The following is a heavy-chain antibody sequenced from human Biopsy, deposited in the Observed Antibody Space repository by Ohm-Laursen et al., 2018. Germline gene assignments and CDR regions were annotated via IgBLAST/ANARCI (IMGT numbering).Heavy chain of an antibody. CDR2: LTWNSGTI. J-gene: IGHJ4*02. D-gene: IGHD3-16*01. CDR1: GFNFDDCA. Sequence: SLRLSCAASGFNFDDCAMHWIRQGPGKGLEWVAGLTWNSGTIAYAGSVRGRFTISRDNAKNSLYLQMNNLTSEDTALYYCVRSLRNYDFLDSWGQGTLVSVSS. V-gene: IGHV3-9*01. CDR3: VRSLRNYDFLDS.